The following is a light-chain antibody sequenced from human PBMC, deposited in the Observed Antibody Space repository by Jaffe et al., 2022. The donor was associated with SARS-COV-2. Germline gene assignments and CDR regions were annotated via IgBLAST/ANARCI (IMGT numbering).Light chain of an antibody. CDR3: QQFNNWPLT. J-gene: IGKJ4*01. V-gene: IGKV3-15*01. CDR1: QSVSSN. Sequence: EIVMTQSPATLSVSPGERATLSCRASQSVSSNLAWYQQKPGQAPRLLIYGASTRATGIPARFTGSGSATEFTLTISSLQSEDVAVYYCQQFNNWPLTFGGGTTVEIE. CDR2: GAS.